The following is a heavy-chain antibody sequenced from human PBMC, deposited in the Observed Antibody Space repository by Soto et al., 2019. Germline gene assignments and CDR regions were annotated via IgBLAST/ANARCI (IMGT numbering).Heavy chain of an antibody. D-gene: IGHD3-10*01. V-gene: IGHV3-33*01. J-gene: IGHJ6*03. CDR1: GFTFSSYG. Sequence: GGSLRLSCAASGFTFSSYGMHWVRQAPGKGLEWVAVIWYDGSNKYYADSVKGRFTISRDNSKNTLYLQMNSLRAEDTAVYYCARDRTITMVRAVKMSGYMDVWGKGTTVTVSS. CDR2: IWYDGSNK. CDR3: ARDRTITMVRAVKMSGYMDV.